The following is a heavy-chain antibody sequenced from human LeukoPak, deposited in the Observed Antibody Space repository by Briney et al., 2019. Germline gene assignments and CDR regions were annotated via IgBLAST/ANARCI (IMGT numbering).Heavy chain of an antibody. J-gene: IGHJ4*02. CDR1: GFTFSSYG. CDR3: AKDSASVVPAARRYYFDY. D-gene: IGHD2-2*01. Sequence: PGGSLKLSCAASGFTFSSYGMSWVRQAPGKGLEWVAALREDGSEKYYVDSVKGRFTVSRDNAKNSLYLQMNSLRAEDTAVYYCAKDSASVVPAARRYYFDYWGQGTLVTVSS. V-gene: IGHV3-33*03. CDR2: LREDGSEK.